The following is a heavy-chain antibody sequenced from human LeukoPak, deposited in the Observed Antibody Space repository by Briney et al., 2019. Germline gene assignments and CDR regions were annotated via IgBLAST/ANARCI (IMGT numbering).Heavy chain of an antibody. Sequence: SVQVSCKASGGPFSSYAISWVRPAPGQGLEWMGGIIPIFGTANYAQKFQGRVTITADESTSTAYMELSSLRSEDTAVYYCARPHEGYCTNGVCPLYGMDVWGQGTTVTVSS. J-gene: IGHJ6*02. CDR3: ARPHEGYCTNGVCPLYGMDV. V-gene: IGHV1-69*01. CDR2: IIPIFGTA. CDR1: GGPFSSYA. D-gene: IGHD2-8*01.